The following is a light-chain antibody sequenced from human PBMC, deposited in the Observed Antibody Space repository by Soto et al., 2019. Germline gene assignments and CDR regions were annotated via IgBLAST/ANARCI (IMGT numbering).Light chain of an antibody. CDR2: KNN. CDR1: SSNIGSNY. J-gene: IGLJ2*01. V-gene: IGLV1-47*01. Sequence: QPVLTQPPSASGTPGQRVTISCSGSSSNIGSNYVYWFQHLPGTAPKLLIYKNNQRPSGVPDRFSGSKSGTSASLAISGLRSEDEADYYCAAWDDSLSGLVFGGGTQLTVL. CDR3: AAWDDSLSGLV.